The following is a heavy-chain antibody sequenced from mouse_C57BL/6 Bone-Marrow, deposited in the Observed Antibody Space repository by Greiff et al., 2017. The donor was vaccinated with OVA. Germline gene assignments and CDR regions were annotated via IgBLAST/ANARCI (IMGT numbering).Heavy chain of an antibody. CDR2: IDPENGDT. Sequence: EVQLQQSGAELVRPGASVKLSCTASGFNIKDDYMHWVKQRPEQGLEWIGWIDPENGDTEYASKFQGKATITADTSSNTAYLQLSSLTSEDTAVYYCTLYDGYPWFAYGGQGTLVTVSA. CDR1: GFNIKDDY. CDR3: TLYDGYPWFAY. V-gene: IGHV14-4*01. J-gene: IGHJ3*01. D-gene: IGHD2-3*01.